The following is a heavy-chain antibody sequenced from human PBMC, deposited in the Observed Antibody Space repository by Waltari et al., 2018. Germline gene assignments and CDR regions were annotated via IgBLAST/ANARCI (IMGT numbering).Heavy chain of an antibody. CDR3: ARDVAGLSSGCDY. J-gene: IGHJ4*02. CDR2: IWYDGSNK. CDR1: GFTFSSYG. V-gene: IGHV3-33*01. D-gene: IGHD6-19*01. Sequence: QVQLVESGGGVVQPGRSLRLSCAASGFTFSSYGMHWVRQAPGKGLEWVAVIWYDGSNKYYADSVKGRFTISRDNSKNTLYLQMNSLRAEDTAVYYCARDVAGLSSGCDYWGQGTLVTVSS.